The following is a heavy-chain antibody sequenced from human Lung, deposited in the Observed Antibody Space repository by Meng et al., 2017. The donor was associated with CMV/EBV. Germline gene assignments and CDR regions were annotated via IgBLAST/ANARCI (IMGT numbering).Heavy chain of an antibody. V-gene: IGHV1-69*04. CDR1: FSSYA. CDR3: GRYTDIVSVIAATRDYWFDP. CDR2: IIPILAIT. Sequence: FSSYAITWVRQAPGRGLEWMGTIIPILAITKYAQKFQGRVTITADKTSSTVYMELSSLRSDDTAVYYCGRYTDIVSVIAATRDYWFDPWGQGTLVTVSS. J-gene: IGHJ5*02. D-gene: IGHD2-15*01.